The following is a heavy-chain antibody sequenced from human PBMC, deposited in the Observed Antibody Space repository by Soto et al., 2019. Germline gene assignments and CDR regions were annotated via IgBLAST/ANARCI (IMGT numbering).Heavy chain of an antibody. CDR1: GGSISSGGYS. CDR3: ARGGVDYYDSSGYYFAPYYFDY. Sequence: SETLSLTCAVSGGSISSGGYSWSWIRQPPGKGLERIGYIYHSGSTYYKPSLKSRVTISVDRSKNQFSLKLSSVTAADSAVYYCARGGVDYYDSSGYYFAPYYFDYWGQGTLVTVSS. D-gene: IGHD3-22*01. V-gene: IGHV4-30-2*01. CDR2: IYHSGST. J-gene: IGHJ4*02.